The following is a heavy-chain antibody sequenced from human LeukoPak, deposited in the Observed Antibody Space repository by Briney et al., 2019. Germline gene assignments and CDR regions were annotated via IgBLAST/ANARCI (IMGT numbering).Heavy chain of an antibody. CDR1: GYTFTSYG. CDR3: ARDSTTWIQLWLHY. D-gene: IGHD5-18*01. V-gene: IGHV1-18*01. J-gene: IGHJ4*02. CDR2: ISAYNGNT. Sequence: ASVKVSCKASGYTFTSYGISWVRQAPGQGLEWMGWISAYNGNTNYAQKLQGRVTMTTDTSTSTAYMELRSLRSDDTAVYYCARDSTTWIQLWLHYWGQGTLVTVSS.